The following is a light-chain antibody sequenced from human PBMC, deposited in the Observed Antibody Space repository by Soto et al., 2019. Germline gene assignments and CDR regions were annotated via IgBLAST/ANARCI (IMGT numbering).Light chain of an antibody. Sequence: DIQMTQSPSTLSASVGDRVTITCRSSQSISSWLAWYQQKPGKAPKLLIYDASRLESGVPSRFSGSGSGTEFTLNISSLQPDDFATYYCQQYNSYSGLTFGGGTKVEIK. J-gene: IGKJ4*01. CDR2: DAS. CDR3: QQYNSYSGLT. CDR1: QSISSW. V-gene: IGKV1-5*01.